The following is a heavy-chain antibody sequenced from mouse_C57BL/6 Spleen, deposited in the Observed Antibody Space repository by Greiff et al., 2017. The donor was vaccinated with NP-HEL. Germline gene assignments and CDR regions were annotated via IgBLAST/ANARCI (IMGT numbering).Heavy chain of an antibody. CDR3: VRQEGYSNPFAY. CDR2: IRSKSNNYAT. CDR1: GFSFNTYA. Sequence: EVQGVESGGGLVQPKGSLKLSCAASGFSFNTYAMNWVRQAPGKGLEWVARIRSKSNNYATYYADSVKDRFTISRDDSESMLYLQMNNLKTEDTAMYYGVRQEGYSNPFAYWGQGTLVTVSA. J-gene: IGHJ3*01. V-gene: IGHV10-1*01. D-gene: IGHD2-5*01.